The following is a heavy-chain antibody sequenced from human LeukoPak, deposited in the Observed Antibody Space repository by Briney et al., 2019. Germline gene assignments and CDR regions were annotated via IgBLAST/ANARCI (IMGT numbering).Heavy chain of an antibody. CDR2: INSSSSYK. CDR1: GVTFSSYS. Sequence: GGTLRLSCAASGVTFSSYSINWVRQPPGKGLEWVWSINSSSSYKYYPDSVKGRFTISRDNAKNSLYLQMNSLRAEDTAVYYCARGPDNYYDTPSDYWGQGTLVTVSS. J-gene: IGHJ4*02. V-gene: IGHV3-21*01. CDR3: ARGPDNYYDTPSDY. D-gene: IGHD3-22*01.